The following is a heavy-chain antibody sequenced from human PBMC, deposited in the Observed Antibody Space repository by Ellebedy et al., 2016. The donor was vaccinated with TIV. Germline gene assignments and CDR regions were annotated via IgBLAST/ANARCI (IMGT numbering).Heavy chain of an antibody. J-gene: IGHJ4*02. CDR1: GFTFGDYA. Sequence: GGSLRLXXTASGFTFGDYAMSWFRQAPGKGLEWVGFIRSKAYGGTTEYAASVKGRFTISRDDSKSIAYLQMNSLKTEDTAVYYCTRAGITMVRGVIRWGPRLFDYWGQGTLVTVSS. CDR2: IRSKAYGGTT. V-gene: IGHV3-49*03. CDR3: TRAGITMVRGVIRWGPRLFDY. D-gene: IGHD3-10*01.